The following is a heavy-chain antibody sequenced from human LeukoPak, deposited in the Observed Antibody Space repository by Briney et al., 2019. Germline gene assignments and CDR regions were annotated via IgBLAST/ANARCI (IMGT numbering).Heavy chain of an antibody. J-gene: IGHJ5*02. CDR2: INHSGST. CDR3: ARVNGLRFVNWFDP. CDR1: GFTFSNYA. V-gene: IGHV4-34*01. Sequence: GSLRLSCAASGFTFSNYAMSWVRQPPGKGLEWIGEINHSGSTNYNPSLKSRVTISVDTSKNQFSLKLSSVTAADTAVYYCARVNGLRFVNWFDPWGQGTLVTVSS. D-gene: IGHD3-3*01.